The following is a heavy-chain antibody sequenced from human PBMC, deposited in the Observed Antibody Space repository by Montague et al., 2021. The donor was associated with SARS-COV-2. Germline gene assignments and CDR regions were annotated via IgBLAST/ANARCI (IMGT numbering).Heavy chain of an antibody. CDR1: GGSLSGYD. V-gene: IGHV4-34*01. CDR3: ARGQGEITMIVVVLTAAAHYFDY. J-gene: IGHJ4*02. D-gene: IGHD3-22*01. CDR2: INHSEST. Sequence: SETLSLTCAVYGGSLSGYDWSWIRQPPGKGLEWIGEINHSESTKYNPSLKSRVSISVDTSKNQFSLKLNSVTAADTAVYYCARGQGEITMIVVVLTAAAHYFDYWGQGTLVTVSP.